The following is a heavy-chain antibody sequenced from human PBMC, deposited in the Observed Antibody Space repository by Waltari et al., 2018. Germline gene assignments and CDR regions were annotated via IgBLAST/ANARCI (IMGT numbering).Heavy chain of an antibody. CDR1: GFPFSRHC. CDR2: ISGEGSSI. D-gene: IGHD2-15*01. CDR3: AREDVSYAACSLMDV. V-gene: IGHV3-74*01. J-gene: IGHJ6*03. Sequence: EMHVVESGGSSVQRGGSMGLSCDASGFPFSRHCLPCDRQAPGTGKGLAWVARISGEGSSIAYADYVRGRFFISRDNAKNTLYLQMNSRRAEDTGIYYCAREDVSYAACSLMDVWGKGTTVTVSS.